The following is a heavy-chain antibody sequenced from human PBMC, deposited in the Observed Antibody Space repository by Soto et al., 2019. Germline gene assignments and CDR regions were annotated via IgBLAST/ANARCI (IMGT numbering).Heavy chain of an antibody. CDR2: ISGSGGST. CDR3: AKGASGYYYYGIDV. CDR1: GVTFSSYA. V-gene: IGHV3-23*01. Sequence: EVQLLESGGGLVQPGGSLRLSCAASGVTFSSYAMSWVRQAPGKGMEWVSAISGSGGSTYYADSVKGRFPISRDNSKKTLYLQMNRLRAEDTAVYYCAKGASGYYYYGIDVWGEGNTGTVSS. D-gene: IGHD3-10*01. J-gene: IGHJ6*04.